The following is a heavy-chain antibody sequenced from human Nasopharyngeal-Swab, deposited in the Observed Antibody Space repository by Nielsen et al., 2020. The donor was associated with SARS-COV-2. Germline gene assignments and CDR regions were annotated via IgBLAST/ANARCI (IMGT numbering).Heavy chain of an antibody. CDR1: CDSIISSY. CDR2: IYYSGST. CDR3: ARFPGNSGWYHFDY. J-gene: IGHJ4*02. V-gene: IGHV4-59*13. Sequence: LRLSFAFSCDSIISSYWSCIRQPPGKGLAWIGYIYYSGSTNYNPSLKSRVPISVDTSNNHFSLKLSSVTAADTAVYDCARFPGNSGWYHFDYWGQGILVTVSS. D-gene: IGHD6-19*01.